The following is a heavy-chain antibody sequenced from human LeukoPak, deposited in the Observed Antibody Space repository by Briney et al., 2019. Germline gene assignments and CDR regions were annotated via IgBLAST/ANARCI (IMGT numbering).Heavy chain of an antibody. CDR2: VYLGDSDT. J-gene: IGHJ4*02. CDR1: GYSFSNYW. V-gene: IGHV5-51*01. CDR3: ARRGYCSGGSCPGVLDS. Sequence: GESLKISCKGSGYSFSNYWIAWVRQMPGKGLEWMGIVYLGDSDTRYSPSFQGQVTISADKSISTAYLQWSSLRASDTAMYYCARRGYCSGGSCPGVLDSWGQGTLVTVSS. D-gene: IGHD2-15*01.